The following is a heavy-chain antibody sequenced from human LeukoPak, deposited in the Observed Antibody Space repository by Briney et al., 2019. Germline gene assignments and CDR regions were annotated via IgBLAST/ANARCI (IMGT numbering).Heavy chain of an antibody. CDR2: ISSSSSYI. J-gene: IGHJ4*02. CDR3: ARVSDCSGGSCYLAVKGFDY. CDR1: GFTFSSYS. Sequence: GGSLRLSCAASGFTFSSYSMNWVRQAPGKGLKWVSSISSSSSYIYYADSVKGRFTISRDNAKNSLYLQMNSLRAEDTAVYYCARVSDCSGGSCYLAVKGFDYWGQGTLVTVSS. D-gene: IGHD2-15*01. V-gene: IGHV3-21*01.